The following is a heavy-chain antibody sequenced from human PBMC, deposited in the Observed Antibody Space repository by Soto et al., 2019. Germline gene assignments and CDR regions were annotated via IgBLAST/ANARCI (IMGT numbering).Heavy chain of an antibody. CDR1: GGSMISDSYF. D-gene: IGHD3-22*01. J-gene: IGHJ4*02. Sequence: SETLSLTCSVSGGSMISDSYFWSWIRQPPGKGLEWIAYIHYSGSTTYNPSLKTRITVSVDTSKKQFSLNMRSATAADTAVYYCARGMGNSRGTSFDYWGQGALVTVS. V-gene: IGHV4-61*01. CDR2: IHYSGST. CDR3: ARGMGNSRGTSFDY.